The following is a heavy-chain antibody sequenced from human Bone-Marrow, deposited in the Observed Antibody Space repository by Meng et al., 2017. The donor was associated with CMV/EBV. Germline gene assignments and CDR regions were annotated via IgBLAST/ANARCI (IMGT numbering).Heavy chain of an antibody. CDR3: ASLYCSSTSCWRWDAFDI. CDR1: GGTFSSYA. J-gene: IGHJ3*02. D-gene: IGHD2-2*01. V-gene: IGHV1-69*05. CDR2: IIPIFGTA. Sequence: SVKVSCKASGGTFSSYAISWVRQAPGQGLEWMGGIIPIFGTANYAQKFQGRVTITTDESTSTAYMELSSLRSEDTAVYYCASLYCSSTSCWRWDAFDIWGQGTLVTGSS.